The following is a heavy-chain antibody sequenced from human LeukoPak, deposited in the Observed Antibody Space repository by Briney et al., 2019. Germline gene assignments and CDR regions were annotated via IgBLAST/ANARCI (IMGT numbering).Heavy chain of an antibody. CDR2: IYYSGST. CDR3: ARRVSYPIGAFDI. Sequence: SETLSLSCTVSGGSISSYYWSWIRQHPGKGLEWIGYIYYSGSTYYNPSFKSRVIISVDTSKNQYSLMLSSVTAADTAVDYCARRVSYPIGAFDIWGQGTMVTVSS. V-gene: IGHV4-59*06. J-gene: IGHJ3*02. D-gene: IGHD5/OR15-5a*01. CDR1: GGSISSYY.